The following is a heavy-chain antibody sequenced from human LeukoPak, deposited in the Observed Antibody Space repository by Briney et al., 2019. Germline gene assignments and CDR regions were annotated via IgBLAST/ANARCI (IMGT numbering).Heavy chain of an antibody. J-gene: IGHJ4*02. V-gene: IGHV3-74*01. Sequence: GGSLRLSCAASGFTFSSYWMHWVRQAPGKGLVWVSLINTDGSGTSYADSVKGRFTISRDNAKNTLYLQMNSLRVEDTAVYYCARDQLYCTGGTCYKDYWGQGTLVTVSS. CDR2: INTDGSGT. CDR1: GFTFSSYW. D-gene: IGHD2-15*01. CDR3: ARDQLYCTGGTCYKDY.